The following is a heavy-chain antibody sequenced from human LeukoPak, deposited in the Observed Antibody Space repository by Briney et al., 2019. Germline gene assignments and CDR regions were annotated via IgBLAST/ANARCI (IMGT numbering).Heavy chain of an antibody. Sequence: GGSLRLSCAASGFTFGNYAMNWVRQAPGKGLEWVSTISGNGAFTYYADSVQGRFTISRDNSKNTLSVQMNSLRAEDTAVYYCAKDYDSGDLRWVDSWGQGTLVSVSS. V-gene: IGHV3-23*01. D-gene: IGHD3-3*01. CDR1: GFTFGNYA. CDR3: AKDYDSGDLRWVDS. J-gene: IGHJ4*02. CDR2: ISGNGAFT.